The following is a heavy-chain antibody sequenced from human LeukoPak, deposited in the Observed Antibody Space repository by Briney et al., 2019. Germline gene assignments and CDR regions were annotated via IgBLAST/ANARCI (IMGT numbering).Heavy chain of an antibody. CDR2: ISGSGGSA. Sequence: GGSLRLSCAASGFTFSSYATSWVRQAPGKGLEWVSAISGSGGSAYYADSVKGRFTISRDNSKNTLYLQMNSLRAEDTAVYYCAKDSEQQPENPDYWAREPWSLSPQ. J-gene: IGHJ4*02. CDR1: GFTFSSYA. CDR3: AKDSEQQPENPDY. D-gene: IGHD6-13*01. V-gene: IGHV3-23*01.